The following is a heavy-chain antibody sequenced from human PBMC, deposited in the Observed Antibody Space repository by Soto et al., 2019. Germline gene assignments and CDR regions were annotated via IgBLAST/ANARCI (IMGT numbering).Heavy chain of an antibody. D-gene: IGHD6-6*01. J-gene: IGHJ5*02. CDR2: IYTSGST. V-gene: IGHV4-4*07. CDR1: GGSISSYY. CDR3: AKSGPMYSSSSNLFAP. Sequence: SETLSLTCTVSGGSISSYYWIWIRQPAGKGLEWIGRIYTSGSTNYNPSLKSRVTMSVDTSKNQFSLKLSSVTAADTAVYYCAKSGPMYSSSSNLFAPSGHGTLVTVS.